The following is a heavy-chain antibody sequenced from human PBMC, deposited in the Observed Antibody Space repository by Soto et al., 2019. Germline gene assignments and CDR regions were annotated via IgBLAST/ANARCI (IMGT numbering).Heavy chain of an antibody. J-gene: IGHJ6*02. CDR2: IYHSGST. Sequence: SETLSLTCAVSGGSISSSNWWSWVRQPPGKGLEWIGEIYHSGSTNYNPSLKSRVTISVDKSKNQFSLKLSSVTAADTAVYYCARGIAGGWVHYGMDVWGQGTTVTVSS. V-gene: IGHV4-4*02. D-gene: IGHD6-13*01. CDR3: ARGIAGGWVHYGMDV. CDR1: GGSISSSNW.